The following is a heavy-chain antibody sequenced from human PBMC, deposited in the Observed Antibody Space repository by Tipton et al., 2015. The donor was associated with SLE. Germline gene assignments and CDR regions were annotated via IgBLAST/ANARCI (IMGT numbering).Heavy chain of an antibody. J-gene: IGHJ6*03. CDR2: IYTSGST. Sequence: TLSLTCTVSGGSVTSGNYYWSWVRQPAGKGLEWIGRIYTSGSTDYNPSLKSRVTLSLDTSKNQFSLRLTSVTAADTAIYYCAKDEWEMGDCYYLDVWGQGTTVTVSS. V-gene: IGHV4-61*02. CDR3: AKDEWEMGDCYYLDV. CDR1: GGSVTSGNYY. D-gene: IGHD1-26*01.